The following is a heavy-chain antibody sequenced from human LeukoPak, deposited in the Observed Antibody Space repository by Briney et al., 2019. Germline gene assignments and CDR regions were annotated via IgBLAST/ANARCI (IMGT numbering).Heavy chain of an antibody. J-gene: IGHJ2*01. Sequence: PSETLSLACAVYGGSFSGYYWSWIRQPPGKGLEWIGEINHSGSTNYNPSLKSRVTISVDTSKSQFSLKLSSVTAADTAVYYCARVYYSSSYDYWYFDLWGRGTLVTVSS. D-gene: IGHD6-13*01. V-gene: IGHV4-34*01. CDR2: INHSGST. CDR1: GGSFSGYY. CDR3: ARVYYSSSYDYWYFDL.